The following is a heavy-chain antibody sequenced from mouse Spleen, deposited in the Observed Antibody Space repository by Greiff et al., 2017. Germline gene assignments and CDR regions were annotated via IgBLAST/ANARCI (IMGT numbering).Heavy chain of an antibody. CDR2: IYPGNSDT. V-gene: IGHV1-5*01. J-gene: IGHJ4*01. CDR1: GYTFTSYW. Sequence: EVQLQQSGTVLARPGASVKMSCKTSGYTFTSYWMHWVKQRPGQGLEWIGAIYPGNSDTSYNEKFKGKAKLTAVTSANTAYMALSSLTNEHSAVYYCTFKGYYAMDYWGQGTSVTVSS. CDR3: TFKGYYAMDY.